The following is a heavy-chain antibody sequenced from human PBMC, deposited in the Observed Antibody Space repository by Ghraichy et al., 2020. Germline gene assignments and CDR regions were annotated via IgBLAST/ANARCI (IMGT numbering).Heavy chain of an antibody. J-gene: IGHJ3*02. D-gene: IGHD3-16*02. CDR3: ARDRSPIMITFGGVIVLNSDAFDI. Sequence: ASVKVSCKASGYTFTSYGISWVRQAPGQGLEWMGWISAYNGNTNYAQKLQGRVTMTTDTSTSTAYMELRSLRSDDTAVYYCARDRSPIMITFGGVIVLNSDAFDIWGQGTMVTVSS. CDR2: ISAYNGNT. CDR1: GYTFTSYG. V-gene: IGHV1-18*01.